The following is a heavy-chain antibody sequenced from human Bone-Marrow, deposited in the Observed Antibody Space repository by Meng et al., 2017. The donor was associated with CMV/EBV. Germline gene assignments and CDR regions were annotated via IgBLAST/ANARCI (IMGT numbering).Heavy chain of an antibody. CDR2: IKQDGSNK. V-gene: IGHV3-7*01. D-gene: IGHD2-2*01. CDR1: GFTFSSYW. CDR3: ARDRGYQHYYFDY. J-gene: IGHJ4*02. Sequence: GESLKISCAASGFTFSSYWMSWVRQAPGKGLEWVANIKQDGSNKYYADSVKGRFTISRDNSKNTLYLQMNSLRAEDTAVYYCARDRGYQHYYFDYWGQGTLVTVSS.